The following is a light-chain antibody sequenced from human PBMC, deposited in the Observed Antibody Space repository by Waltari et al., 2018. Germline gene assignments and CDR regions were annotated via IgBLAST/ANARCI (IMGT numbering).Light chain of an antibody. CDR1: QTVSSIS. J-gene: IGKJ4*01. CDR3: QQYDGIVVT. V-gene: IGKV3-20*01. CDR2: GTS. Sequence: EIVLTHSPGTLSLSPGERATLSCRASQTVSSISFTWYQQKPGQAPRLLIYGTSNRAIGIPDRFSSSGSETDFTLTISRLEPEDFAVYYCQQYDGIVVTFGGGTKVEI.